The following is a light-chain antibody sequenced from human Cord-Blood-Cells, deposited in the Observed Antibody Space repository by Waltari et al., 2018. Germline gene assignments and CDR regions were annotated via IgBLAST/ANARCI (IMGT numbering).Light chain of an antibody. V-gene: IGLV2-23*01. J-gene: IGLJ3*02. CDR1: SSDVGSYNL. CDR2: EGS. Sequence: QSALTQPASVSGSPGQSITISCTGTSSDVGSYNLVSRYQQHPGKAPKLMIYEGSKRTSGVSIRFSGSKSGNTASLTISGLQAEDEADYYCCSYAGSSTWVFGGGTKLTVL. CDR3: CSYAGSSTWV.